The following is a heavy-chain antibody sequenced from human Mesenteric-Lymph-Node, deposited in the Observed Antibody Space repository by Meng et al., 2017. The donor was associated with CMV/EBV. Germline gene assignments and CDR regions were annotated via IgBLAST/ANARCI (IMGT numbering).Heavy chain of an antibody. J-gene: IGHJ6*02. CDR2: ISWNSGSI. CDR3: AKDITAARYYYYHGMDV. Sequence: SLKISCAASGFTFDDYAMHWVRQAPGKGLEWVSGISWNSGSIGYADSVKGRFTISRDNAKNSLYLQMNSLRTEDTALYYCAKDITAARYYYYHGMDVWGQGTTVTVSS. CDR1: GFTFDDYA. D-gene: IGHD6-6*01. V-gene: IGHV3-9*01.